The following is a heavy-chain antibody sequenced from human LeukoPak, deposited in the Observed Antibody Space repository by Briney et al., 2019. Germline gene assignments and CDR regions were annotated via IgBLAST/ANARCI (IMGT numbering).Heavy chain of an antibody. Sequence: GASVKVSCKASGYTFTGYYMHWVRQAPGQGLEWMGWINPNSGGTNYAQKFQGRVTMTRDTSISTAYMELSRLGSDDTAVYYCARDQPAIAAHRLYYYMDVWGKGTTVTVSS. V-gene: IGHV1-2*02. CDR1: GYTFTGYY. CDR2: INPNSGGT. CDR3: ARDQPAIAAHRLYYYMDV. D-gene: IGHD6-6*01. J-gene: IGHJ6*03.